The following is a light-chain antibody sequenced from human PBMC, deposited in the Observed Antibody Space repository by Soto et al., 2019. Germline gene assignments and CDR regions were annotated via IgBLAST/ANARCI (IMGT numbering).Light chain of an antibody. Sequence: IQMTQSRTCLYASVGDRVIITCRSSQTVSSYLNWYQQKPGKAPKFLIYTASSLQSEVPSRFSASGSGTDLTLTISSLQAEDFATYYCQQSYSTPFTFGQGTKLEIK. CDR2: TAS. J-gene: IGKJ2*01. CDR1: QTVSSY. V-gene: IGKV1-39*01. CDR3: QQSYSTPFT.